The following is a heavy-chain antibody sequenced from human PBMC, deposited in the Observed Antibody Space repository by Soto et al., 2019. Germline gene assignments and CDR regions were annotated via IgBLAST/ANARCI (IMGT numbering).Heavy chain of an antibody. J-gene: IGHJ1*01. Sequence: ASVKVSCKASGNTFTSHDVNWVRQATGQGLEWMGWMNTKSGNAGYAQKFQGRVTMTRNTTISTAYMELSSLRFEDTAVYYCASGYSSGWYSEHFQHWGQGTQVTVSS. CDR1: GNTFTSHD. CDR2: MNTKSGNA. V-gene: IGHV1-8*01. D-gene: IGHD6-19*01. CDR3: ASGYSSGWYSEHFQH.